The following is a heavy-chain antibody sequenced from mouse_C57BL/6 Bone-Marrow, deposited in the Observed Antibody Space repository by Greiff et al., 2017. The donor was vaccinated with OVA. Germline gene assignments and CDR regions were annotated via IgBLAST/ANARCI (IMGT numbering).Heavy chain of an antibody. Sequence: QVQLQQPGAELVRPGSSVKLSCKASGYTFTSYWMDWVKQRPGQGLEWIGNIYPSDSETHYNQKFKDKATLPVDKSSSTAYMQLSSLPSEDSAVYFGARGTGTGGDYFDYRGQGTTPPVSS. CDR1: GYTFTSYW. CDR2: IYPSDSET. J-gene: IGHJ2*01. CDR3: ARGTGTGGDYFDY. V-gene: IGHV1-61*01. D-gene: IGHD3-3*01.